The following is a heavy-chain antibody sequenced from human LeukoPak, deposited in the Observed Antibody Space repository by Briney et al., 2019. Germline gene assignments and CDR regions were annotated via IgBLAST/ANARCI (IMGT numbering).Heavy chain of an antibody. CDR1: SGSFSGYY. D-gene: IGHD5-24*01. CDR2: INHSGST. CDR3: ARDPTWRWLQLRRTAFDI. Sequence: SETLSLTCAVYSGSFSGYYWSWIRQPPGKGLEWIGEINHSGSTNYNPSLKSRITISVDTSKNQFSLKLSSVTAADTAVYYCARDPTWRWLQLRRTAFDIWGQGTMVTVSS. J-gene: IGHJ3*02. V-gene: IGHV4-34*01.